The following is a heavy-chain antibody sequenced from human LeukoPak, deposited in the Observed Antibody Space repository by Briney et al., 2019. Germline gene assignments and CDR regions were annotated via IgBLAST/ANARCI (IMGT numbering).Heavy chain of an antibody. V-gene: IGHV3-20*04. Sequence: GGSLRLSCAASGFTFDDYGMNWVRQPPGKGLEWVSGINWNGGSTGYADSVKGRFTISRDNAKNSLYLQMNSLRAEDTALYYCARVGEYNWKGNFDYWGQRTLVTVSS. CDR2: INWNGGST. J-gene: IGHJ4*02. D-gene: IGHD1-20*01. CDR3: ARVGEYNWKGNFDY. CDR1: GFTFDDYG.